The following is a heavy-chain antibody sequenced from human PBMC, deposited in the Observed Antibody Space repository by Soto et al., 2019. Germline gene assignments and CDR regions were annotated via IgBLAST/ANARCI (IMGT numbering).Heavy chain of an antibody. D-gene: IGHD1-26*01. Sequence: EVQLVESGGGLVQPGGSLRLSCAASGFTFSNYWMSWVRQAPGKGLEWVAKINQGGSEKWSADSVKGRFTISRDNAKNSLYLQMNSLGAEDTAVYYCAKARGELPYWYFDLWGRGTLVTVSS. V-gene: IGHV3-7*03. CDR1: GFTFSNYW. CDR2: INQGGSEK. J-gene: IGHJ2*01. CDR3: AKARGELPYWYFDL.